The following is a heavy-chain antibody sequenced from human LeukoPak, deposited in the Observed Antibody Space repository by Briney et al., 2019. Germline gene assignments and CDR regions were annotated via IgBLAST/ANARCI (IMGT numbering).Heavy chain of an antibody. CDR1: GGTFSSYA. J-gene: IGHJ4*02. CDR2: ISSYHGST. D-gene: IGHD3-22*01. V-gene: IGHV1-18*01. CDR3: ARDGYDYEGIVAY. Sequence: ASVKVSCKASGGTFSSYAISWVRQAPGQGLEWMGWISSYHGSTNYAQKFQGRVTMTRDTSTRTAYMELRSLRPDDTAIYYCARDGYDYEGIVAYWGQGTLVIVSS.